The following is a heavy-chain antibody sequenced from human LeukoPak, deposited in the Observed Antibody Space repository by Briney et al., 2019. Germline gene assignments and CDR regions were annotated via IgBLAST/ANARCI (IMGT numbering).Heavy chain of an antibody. CDR3: ARKGGRWSGSRNXWFDP. CDR2: IYYSGST. D-gene: IGHD3-3*01. CDR1: GGSISSGGYY. J-gene: IGHJ5*02. V-gene: IGHV4-31*03. Sequence: SSETLSLTCTVSGGSISSGGYYWSWIRQHPGKGLEWIGYIYYSGSTNYNPSLKSRVTISVDTSKNQFSLKLSSVTAADTAVYYCARKGGRWSGSRNXWFDPWGQXTLVTVSS.